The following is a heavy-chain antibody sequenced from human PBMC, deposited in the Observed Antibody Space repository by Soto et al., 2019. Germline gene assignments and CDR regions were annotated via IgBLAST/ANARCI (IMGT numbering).Heavy chain of an antibody. V-gene: IGHV3-74*01. CDR2: INSDGRST. CDR1: GFTFGNYW. J-gene: IGHJ5*02. CDR3: VRDAIGDFPIDR. Sequence: EVQLVESGGGLVQPGGSLRLSCAASGFTFGNYWMHWVRQAPGKGLVWVSRINSDGRSTTYADSVKGRFTISRDNAKNTLDLQMNSLRAEDTAVYYCVRDAIGDFPIDRWGQGTLVTVSS. D-gene: IGHD3-10*01.